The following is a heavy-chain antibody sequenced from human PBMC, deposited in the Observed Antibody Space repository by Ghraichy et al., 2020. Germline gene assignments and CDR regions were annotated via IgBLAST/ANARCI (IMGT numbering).Heavy chain of an antibody. J-gene: IGHJ4*02. CDR2: IYYSGST. CDR1: GGSISSGDYY. D-gene: IGHD6-13*01. V-gene: IGHV4-30-4*01. Sequence: SETLSLTCTVSGGSISSGDYYWSWIRQPPGKGLEWIGYIYYSGSTYYNPSLKSRVTISVDTSKNQFSLKLSSVTAADTAVYYCARVGSSSWYGDRVDYWGQGTLVTVSS. CDR3: ARVGSSSWYGDRVDY.